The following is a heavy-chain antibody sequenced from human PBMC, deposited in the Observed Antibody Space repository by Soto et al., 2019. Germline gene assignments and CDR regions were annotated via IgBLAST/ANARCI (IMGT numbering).Heavy chain of an antibody. D-gene: IGHD6-13*01. CDR1: GFTFSSYG. V-gene: IGHV3-30*18. J-gene: IGHJ4*02. CDR2: ISYDGSNK. Sequence: QVQLVESGGGVVQPGRSLRLSCAASGFTFSSYGMHWVRQAPGKGLEWVAVISYDGSNKYYADSVKGRFTISRDNSKNTLYLQMNSLRAEDTAVYYCAKVKAGYSSNWGQGTLVTVSS. CDR3: AKVKAGYSSN.